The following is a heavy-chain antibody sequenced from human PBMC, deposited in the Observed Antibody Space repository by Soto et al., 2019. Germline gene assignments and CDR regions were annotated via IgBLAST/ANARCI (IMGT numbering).Heavy chain of an antibody. CDR1: GGSFSGYY. Sequence: SETLSLTCAVYGGSFSGYYWSWIRQPPGKGLEWIGEINHSGSTNYNPSLKSRVTISVDTSKNQFSLKLSSVTAADTAVYYCARAPFLDYYYYMDVWGKGTTVTVSS. J-gene: IGHJ6*03. V-gene: IGHV4-34*01. D-gene: IGHD3-3*02. CDR2: INHSGST. CDR3: ARAPFLDYYYYMDV.